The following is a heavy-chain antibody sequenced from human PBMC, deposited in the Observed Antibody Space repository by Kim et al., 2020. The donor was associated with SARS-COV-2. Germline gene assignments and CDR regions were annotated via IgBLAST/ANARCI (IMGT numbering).Heavy chain of an antibody. Sequence: ASVKVSCKASGYTFTGYYMHWVRQAPGQGLEWMGWINPNSGGTNYAQKFQVWVTMTRDTSISTAYMELSRLRSDDTAVYYCARASPFYYVSKEAAFDIWGQRRRVSVS. CDR2: INPNSGGT. V-gene: IGHV1-2*04. J-gene: IGHJ3*02. CDR1: GYTFTGYY. D-gene: IGHD3-22*01. CDR3: ARASPFYYVSKEAAFDI.